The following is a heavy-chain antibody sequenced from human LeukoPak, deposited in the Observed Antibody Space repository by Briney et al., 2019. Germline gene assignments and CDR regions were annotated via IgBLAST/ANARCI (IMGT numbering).Heavy chain of an antibody. D-gene: IGHD3-22*01. CDR3: ARDRVYYDSSGYYLSAFDI. V-gene: IGHV1-18*01. CDR2: TSAYNGNT. Sequence: GASVKVSCKASGYTFTSYGISWVRQAPGQGLEWMGWTSAYNGNTNYAQKLQGRVTMTTDTSTSTAYMELRSLRSDDTAVYYCARDRVYYDSSGYYLSAFDIWGQGTMVTVSS. J-gene: IGHJ3*02. CDR1: GYTFTSYG.